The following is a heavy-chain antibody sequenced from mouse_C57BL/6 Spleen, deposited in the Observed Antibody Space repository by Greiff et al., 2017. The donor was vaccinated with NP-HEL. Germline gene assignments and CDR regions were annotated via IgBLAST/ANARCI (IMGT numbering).Heavy chain of an antibody. CDR1: GYTFTSYW. CDR3: ARVGYYVAWFAY. Sequence: QVQLQQSGAELVKPGASVKLSCKASGYTFTSYWMHWVKQRPGQGLEWIGMIHPNSGSTNYNEKFKSKATLTVDKSSSTAYMQLSSLTSEDSAVYYCARVGYYVAWFAYWGQGTLVTVSA. CDR2: IHPNSGST. D-gene: IGHD2-3*01. J-gene: IGHJ3*01. V-gene: IGHV1-64*01.